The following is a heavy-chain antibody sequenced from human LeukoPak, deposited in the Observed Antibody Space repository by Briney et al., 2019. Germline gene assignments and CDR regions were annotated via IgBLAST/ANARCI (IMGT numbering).Heavy chain of an antibody. CDR3: ASCGSTSCH. V-gene: IGHV3-43*02. J-gene: IGHJ4*02. CDR1: GFTFDDYV. D-gene: IGHD2-2*01. Sequence: GSLRLSCAASGFTFDDYVRHWVRQAPGKGLEWVSFISGNGGTTYYADSVKGRFTISRDNAKKSLYLQMNSLRVEDTAVYYCASCGSTSCHWGQGILVTVSS. CDR2: ISGNGGTT.